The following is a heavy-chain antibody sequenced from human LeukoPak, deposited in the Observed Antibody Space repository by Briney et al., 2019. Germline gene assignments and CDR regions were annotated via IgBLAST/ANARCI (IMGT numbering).Heavy chain of an antibody. Sequence: GSSVKVSCKASGGTFSSYAISWVRQAPGQGLEWMGGIIPIFGTANYAQKFQGRVTITADESTSTAYMELSSLRYEDTAVYYCARGQEWLVRRYYFDYWGQGTLVTVSS. J-gene: IGHJ4*02. V-gene: IGHV1-69*01. CDR2: IIPIFGTA. D-gene: IGHD6-19*01. CDR1: GGTFSSYA. CDR3: ARGQEWLVRRYYFDY.